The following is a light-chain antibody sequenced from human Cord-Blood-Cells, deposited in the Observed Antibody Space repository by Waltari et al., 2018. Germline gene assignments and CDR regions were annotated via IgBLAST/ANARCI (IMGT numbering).Light chain of an antibody. CDR3: CSYAGSSTV. CDR2: EGS. V-gene: IGLV2-23*01. Sequence: SAITQPGSVYGSPGQAITISCSGTSSDVGSSTLVSWYPPHPGKAPNLMIYEGSKRPSGVSNRFSGSQSGNTASLTISWLQAEDEADYYCCSYAGSSTVFGGGTTLTVL. CDR1: SSDVGSSTL. J-gene: IGLJ3*02.